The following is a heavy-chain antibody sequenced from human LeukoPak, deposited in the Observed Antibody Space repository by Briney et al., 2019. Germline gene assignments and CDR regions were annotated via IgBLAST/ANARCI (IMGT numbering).Heavy chain of an antibody. CDR2: ISYDGSNK. Sequence: GRSLRLSCAASGFTFSSYAMYWVRQSPGKGLEWVAVISYDGSNKYYADSVKGRFTISRDNSKNTLYLQMNSLRAEDTAVYYCARDARTVGITMVVVGFDYWGQGTLVTVSS. CDR1: GFTFSSYA. CDR3: ARDARTVGITMVVVGFDY. D-gene: IGHD3-22*01. V-gene: IGHV3-30*04. J-gene: IGHJ4*02.